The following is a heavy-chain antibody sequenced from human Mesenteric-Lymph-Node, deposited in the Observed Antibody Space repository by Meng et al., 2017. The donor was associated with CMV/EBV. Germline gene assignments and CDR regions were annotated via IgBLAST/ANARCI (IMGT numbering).Heavy chain of an antibody. CDR1: GFAFNTYG. D-gene: IGHD3-9*01. Sequence: GGSLRLSCAASGFAFNTYGMNWVRQAPGKGLDWVSYIAISDAAYYADSVRGRFTISRDNTKNSLYLQMNSLRAEDTAVYYCAKGRGLLTGYWGQGTLVTVSS. CDR2: IAISDAA. V-gene: IGHV3-48*03. J-gene: IGHJ4*02. CDR3: AKGRGLLTGY.